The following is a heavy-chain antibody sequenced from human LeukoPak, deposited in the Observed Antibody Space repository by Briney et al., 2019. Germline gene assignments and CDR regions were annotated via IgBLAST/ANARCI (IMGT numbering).Heavy chain of an antibody. J-gene: IGHJ4*02. CDR2: LCANDGNT. CDR1: GLTFRNYA. D-gene: IGHD2-15*01. CDR3: AKGSGSSCYSPCDY. Sequence: PGGSLRLSCAASGLTFRNYAMSWVRQAPGKGLEWVSVLCANDGNTYYADAVKGRFTISRDNSKDTLYLQMDSLRAVDTAVYYCAKGSGSSCYSPCDYWGQGILVTVPS. V-gene: IGHV3-23*01.